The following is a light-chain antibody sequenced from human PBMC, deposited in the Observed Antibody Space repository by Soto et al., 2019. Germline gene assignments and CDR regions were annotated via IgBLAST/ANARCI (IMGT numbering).Light chain of an antibody. CDR2: LNSDGSH. CDR1: SGHSTYA. J-gene: IGLJ3*02. CDR3: QTWGTGFRV. V-gene: IGLV4-69*01. Sequence: QLVLTQSPSASASLGASVKLTCTLSSGHSTYAIAWHQQRPEKGPRYLMKLNSDGSHNKGDGIPDRFSGSSSGAERYLTISSLQSEDEADYYCQTWGTGFRVFGGGTKLTVL.